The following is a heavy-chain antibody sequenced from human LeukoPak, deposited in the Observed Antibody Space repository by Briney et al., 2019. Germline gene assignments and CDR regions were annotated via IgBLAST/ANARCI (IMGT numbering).Heavy chain of an antibody. CDR1: GVTFSRYA. CDR2: ISGSGTGT. J-gene: IGHJ4*02. Sequence: GGSLRLSCAASGVTFSRYAMSWVRQAPGKGLEWVSAISGSGTGTYYADSVKGRFTISRDNSKNTLSLQMNSLRAEDTAVYYCAKDIAQGYTFGSIEQDYWGQGTLVTVSS. D-gene: IGHD5-18*01. V-gene: IGHV3-23*01. CDR3: AKDIAQGYTFGSIEQDY.